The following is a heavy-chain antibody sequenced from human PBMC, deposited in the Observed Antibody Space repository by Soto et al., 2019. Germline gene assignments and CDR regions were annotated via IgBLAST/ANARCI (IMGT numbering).Heavy chain of an antibody. CDR1: GVSLSGYY. CDR3: GRISSHGDYAY. D-gene: IGHD4-17*01. Sequence: QVPLQESAPGVVKPSETLSLTRTIYGVSLSGYYWTWIRQSPGKGLEYIRYIYSGNINYNPSLNSRVTISVDTSKNQLSLKLSSVTAADTAVYYFGRISSHGDYAYCCQGTLVTVSS. J-gene: IGHJ4*02. CDR2: IYSGNI. V-gene: IGHV4-59*08.